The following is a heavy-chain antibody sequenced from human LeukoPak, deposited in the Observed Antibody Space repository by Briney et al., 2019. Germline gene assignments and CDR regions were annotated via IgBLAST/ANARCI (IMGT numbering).Heavy chain of an antibody. Sequence: ASVKVSCKASGYTFTGYYMHWVRQAPGQVLGWMGWINPNSGGTNYAQKFQGRVTMTRDTSISTAYMELSRLRSDDTAVYYCARVRIAVAALPKQYAFDIWGQGTMVTVSS. CDR2: INPNSGGT. J-gene: IGHJ3*02. V-gene: IGHV1-2*02. CDR1: GYTFTGYY. CDR3: ARVRIAVAALPKQYAFDI. D-gene: IGHD6-19*01.